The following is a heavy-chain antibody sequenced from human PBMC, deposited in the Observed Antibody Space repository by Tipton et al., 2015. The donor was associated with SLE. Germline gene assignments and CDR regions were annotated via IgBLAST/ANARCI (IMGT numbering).Heavy chain of an antibody. D-gene: IGHD6-6*01. CDR1: GGSISSSSSY. Sequence: TLSLTCTVSGGSISSSSSYWGWIRQPPGKGLEWIGYIYTSGSTNYNPSLKSRVTISVDTSKNQFSLKLSSVTAADTAVYYCARGGIAARPGCYCYAMDVWGQGTTVTVSS. J-gene: IGHJ6*02. V-gene: IGHV4-61*05. CDR2: IYTSGST. CDR3: ARGGIAARPGCYCYAMDV.